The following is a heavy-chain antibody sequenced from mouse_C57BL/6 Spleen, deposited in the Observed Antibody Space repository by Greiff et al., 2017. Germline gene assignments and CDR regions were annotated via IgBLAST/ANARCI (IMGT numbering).Heavy chain of an antibody. D-gene: IGHD2-4*01. Sequence: VQLQQSGAELVKPGASVTMSCKASGYTFTTYPIEWMKQNHGKSLEWIGNFHPYNDDTKYNEKFKGKATLTVEKSSSTVYLELSRLTSDDSAVYYCARGRDDYDGVAWFAYWGQGTLVTVAA. CDR2: FHPYNDDT. CDR1: GYTFTTYP. CDR3: ARGRDDYDGVAWFAY. J-gene: IGHJ3*01. V-gene: IGHV1-47*01.